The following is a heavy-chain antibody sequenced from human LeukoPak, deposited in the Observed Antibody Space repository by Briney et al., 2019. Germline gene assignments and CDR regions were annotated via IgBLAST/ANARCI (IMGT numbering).Heavy chain of an antibody. D-gene: IGHD6-19*01. CDR3: AREDDYTSGWTSFDY. CDR2: ISSDGVST. J-gene: IGHJ4*02. Sequence: PGGSLRLSCAASGFTFSTYDMYWVRQAPGKGREYVSVISSDGVSTYYANSVKGRFTISRDNSKNTLYLQMGSLRPEDMAVYYCAREDDYTSGWTSFDYWRQGTLVTVSS. CDR1: GFTFSTYD. V-gene: IGHV3-64*01.